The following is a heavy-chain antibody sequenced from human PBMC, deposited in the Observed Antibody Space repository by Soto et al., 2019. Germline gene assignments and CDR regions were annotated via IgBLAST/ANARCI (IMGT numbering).Heavy chain of an antibody. D-gene: IGHD3-22*01. CDR3: AICYYDSSRDAFDI. CDR2: IIPIFGTA. Sequence: ASVKVSCKASGGTFSSYAISWVRQAPGQGLEWMGGIIPIFGTANYAQKFQGRVTITADESTSTAYMELSSLRSEDTAVYYCAICYYDSSRDAFDIWGQGTMVTVSS. J-gene: IGHJ3*02. V-gene: IGHV1-69*13. CDR1: GGTFSSYA.